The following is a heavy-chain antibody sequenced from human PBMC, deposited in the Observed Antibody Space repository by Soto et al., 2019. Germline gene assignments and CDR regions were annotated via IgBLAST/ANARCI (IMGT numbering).Heavy chain of an antibody. V-gene: IGHV4-59*01. Sequence: SETLSLTCTVSGGSITSYYWSWIRQPPGKGLEWIGYIYYTGSTSYNPSLKSRITISVDTSKNQFSLKLSSVTAADTAVYYCASSNDYGDYVHFQHWGQGTLVTVSS. D-gene: IGHD4-17*01. CDR1: GGSITSYY. CDR2: IYYTGST. CDR3: ASSNDYGDYVHFQH. J-gene: IGHJ1*01.